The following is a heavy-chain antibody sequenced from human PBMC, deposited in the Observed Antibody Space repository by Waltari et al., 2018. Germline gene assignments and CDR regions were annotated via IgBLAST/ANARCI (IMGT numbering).Heavy chain of an antibody. J-gene: IGHJ4*02. CDR1: GFTFSSYS. CDR2: ISSSSSYI. D-gene: IGHD3-10*01. CDR3: ARVFFLWFGSYIFLDY. Sequence: EVQLVESGGGLVKPGGSLRLSCAASGFTFSSYSMNWARQAPGKGLEWVSSISSSSSYIYYADSVKGRFTISRDNAKNSLYLQMNSRGAEETAGYYWARVFFLWFGSYIFLDYWGQGTLVTVSS. V-gene: IGHV3-21*01.